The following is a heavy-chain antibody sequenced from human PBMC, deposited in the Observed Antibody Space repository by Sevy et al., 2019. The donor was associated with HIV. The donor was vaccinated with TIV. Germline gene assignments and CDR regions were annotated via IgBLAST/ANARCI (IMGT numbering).Heavy chain of an antibody. D-gene: IGHD3-3*01. CDR3: ARGVPHYDFWSGYYSDY. CDR1: GGSFSGYY. V-gene: IGHV4-34*01. J-gene: IGHJ4*02. Sequence: SETLSLTCAVYGGSFSGYYWSWIRQPPGKGLEWIGEINHSGSTNYNPSLKSRVTISVDTSKNQFSLKLSSVTAADTAVYYCARGVPHYDFWSGYYSDYWGQRTLVTVSS. CDR2: INHSGST.